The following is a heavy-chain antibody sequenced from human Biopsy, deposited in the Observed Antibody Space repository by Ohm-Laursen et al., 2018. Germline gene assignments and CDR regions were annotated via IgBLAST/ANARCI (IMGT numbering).Heavy chain of an antibody. Sequence: SETLSLTCAVSGGSISGYYWSWIRQPPGKGLEWIGEINHRGYTDYNASLKGRVPISVDTSKNQWPLDLTSVTAADTAVFYCARSGQWARYYFDYWGHGTLVTVSP. CDR3: ARSGQWARYYFDY. CDR1: GGSISGYY. V-gene: IGHV4-34*01. CDR2: INHRGYT. J-gene: IGHJ4*01. D-gene: IGHD6-19*01.